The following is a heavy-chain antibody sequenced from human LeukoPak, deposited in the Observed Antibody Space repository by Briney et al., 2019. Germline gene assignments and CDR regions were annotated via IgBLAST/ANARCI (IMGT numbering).Heavy chain of an antibody. CDR1: GFTFNTYA. CDR3: AREEWYYFDY. D-gene: IGHD3-3*01. CDR2: ISYDGSNT. Sequence: GGSLRLSCVASGFTFNTYAIHWVRQAPGKGLEWVAVISYDGSNTYYEDSVKGRFTISRDNSKNTLYLQMNSLRAEDMAVYCCAREEWYYFDYWGQGTLVTVSS. V-gene: IGHV3-30-3*01. J-gene: IGHJ4*02.